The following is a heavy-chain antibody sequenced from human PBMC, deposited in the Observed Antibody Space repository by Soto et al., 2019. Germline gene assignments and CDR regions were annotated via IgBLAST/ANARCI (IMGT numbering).Heavy chain of an antibody. CDR3: ARDPIVVVFGVYYYYGMDV. V-gene: IGHV4-31*03. D-gene: IGHD2-2*01. CDR2: IYYSGST. Sequence: SETLSLTCTVSGGSSSSGGDYWSWIRQHPGKGLEWIGYIYYSGSTYYNPSLKSRVTISVDTSKNQFSLKLSSVTAADTAVYYCARDPIVVVFGVYYYYGMDVWGQGTTVTVSS. CDR1: GGSSSSGGDY. J-gene: IGHJ6*02.